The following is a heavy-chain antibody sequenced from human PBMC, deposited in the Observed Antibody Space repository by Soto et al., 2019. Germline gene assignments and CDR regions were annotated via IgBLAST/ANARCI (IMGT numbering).Heavy chain of an antibody. Sequence: EVQLVESGGGLVKPGESLRLSCAASGFTFNKAWMNWVRQAPGKGLEWVGRIRSNADGGTIDYAAPVNDRFTISRDDSKNTLYLEMNSLKSEDTAVYYCTTASAFPTLSWGQGTLVTVSS. J-gene: IGHJ5*02. CDR1: GFTFNKAW. CDR3: TTASAFPTLS. V-gene: IGHV3-15*07. CDR2: IRSNADGGTI.